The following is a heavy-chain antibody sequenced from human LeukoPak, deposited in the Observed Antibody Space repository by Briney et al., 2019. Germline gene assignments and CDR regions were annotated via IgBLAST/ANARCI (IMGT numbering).Heavy chain of an antibody. CDR1: GFTFSSYE. V-gene: IGHV3-48*03. CDR2: ISSSGSTI. D-gene: IGHD3-10*01. CDR3: ARDSGVDYYGSGRGVDY. J-gene: IGHJ4*02. Sequence: GGSLRLSCAASGFTFSSYEMNWVRQAPGKGLEWVSYISSSGSTIYYADSVKGRFTISRDNAKNSLYLQMNSLRAEDTAVYYCARDSGVDYYGSGRGVDYWGQGTLVTVSS.